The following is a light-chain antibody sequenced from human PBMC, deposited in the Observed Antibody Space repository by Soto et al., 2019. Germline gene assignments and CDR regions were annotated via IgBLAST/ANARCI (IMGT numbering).Light chain of an antibody. V-gene: IGLV1-47*01. Sequence: QLVLTQPPSVSGTPGQRVTISCSGSSSNIGGNFVYWYQHVPGTAPKLLIYVNNQRPSGVPDRISASKSGTSASLAISGLRSEDEADYYCASWDGNLSGHVFGTGTKVTVL. CDR2: VNN. CDR1: SSNIGGNF. J-gene: IGLJ1*01. CDR3: ASWDGNLSGHV.